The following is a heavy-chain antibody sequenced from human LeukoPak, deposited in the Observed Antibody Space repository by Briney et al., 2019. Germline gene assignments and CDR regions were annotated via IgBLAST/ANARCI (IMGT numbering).Heavy chain of an antibody. CDR2: IYYGRTT. V-gene: IGHV4-39*01. Sequence: SSETLSLTCTVSAGSISSTSHHWGWIRQSPGKGLEWIGSIYYGRTTYYNPSLNSRVTISVVTSNYQFSLQLNPVTAADTAVYYCVRHDGRGGATMGALDSWGQGSLVTVSS. D-gene: IGHD5-12*01. CDR1: AGSISSTSHH. J-gene: IGHJ4*02. CDR3: VRHDGRGGATMGALDS.